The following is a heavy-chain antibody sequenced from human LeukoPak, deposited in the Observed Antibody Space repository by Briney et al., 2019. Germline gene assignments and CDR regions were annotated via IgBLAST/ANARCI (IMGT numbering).Heavy chain of an antibody. V-gene: IGHV4-59*01. CDR3: ASGGYCSSTSCYDPDAFDI. D-gene: IGHD2-2*01. J-gene: IGHJ3*02. CDR2: IYYSGST. CDR1: GGSISSYY. Sequence: TSETLSLTCTVSGGSISSYYWSWIRQPPGKGLEWIGYIYYSGSTNYNPSRKGRVTISVDTSKNQFSLKLSSVTAADTAVYYCASGGYCSSTSCYDPDAFDIWGQGTMVTVSS.